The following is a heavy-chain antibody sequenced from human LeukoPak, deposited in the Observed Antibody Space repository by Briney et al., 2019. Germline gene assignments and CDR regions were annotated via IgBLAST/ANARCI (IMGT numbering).Heavy chain of an antibody. CDR3: ARDDQWLAAYDAFDI. CDR1: GDSISSYY. Sequence: SSETLSLTCTVSGDSISSYYWSWIRQSPGKGLEWIGYIYYSGSTNYNPSLKSRVTISVDTSKNVFSLNLSSVTAADTAVYYCARDDQWLAAYDAFDIWGQGTMVTVSS. CDR2: IYYSGST. V-gene: IGHV4-59*01. J-gene: IGHJ3*02. D-gene: IGHD6-19*01.